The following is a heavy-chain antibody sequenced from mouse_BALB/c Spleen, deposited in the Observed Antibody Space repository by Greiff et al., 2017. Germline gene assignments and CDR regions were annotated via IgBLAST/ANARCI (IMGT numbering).Heavy chain of an antibody. CDR2: IYPYNGGT. J-gene: IGHJ1*01. CDR3: ARRASYYGDWYFDV. D-gene: IGHD1-1*01. Sequence: VQLKQSGPELVKPGASVKISCKASGYTFTDYNMHWVKQSHGKSLEWIGYIYPYNGGTGYNQKFKSKATLTVDNSSSTAYMELRSLTSEDSAVYYCARRASYYGDWYFDVWGAGTTVTVSS. V-gene: IGHV1S29*02. CDR1: GYTFTDYN.